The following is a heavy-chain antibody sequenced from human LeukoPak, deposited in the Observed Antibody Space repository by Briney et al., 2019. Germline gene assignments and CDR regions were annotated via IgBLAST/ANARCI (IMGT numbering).Heavy chain of an antibody. CDR2: IKQDGREK. CDR1: VFTFSSYW. D-gene: IGHD3-9*01. V-gene: IGHV3-7*01. J-gene: IGHJ3*02. CDR3: AREGRYFDWLPYDDAFDI. Sequence: GGSLRLSRAASVFTFSSYWMSWVRESPGKGREWGANIKQDGREKYYVESVRGPFTISRDNAKNSLYLQMNSLGAEDTAVYYCAREGRYFDWLPYDDAFDIWGQGTMVTVSS.